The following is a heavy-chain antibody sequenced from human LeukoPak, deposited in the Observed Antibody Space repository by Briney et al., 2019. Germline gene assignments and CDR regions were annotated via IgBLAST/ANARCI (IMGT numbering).Heavy chain of an antibody. J-gene: IGHJ6*02. CDR3: GRGGYDFDA. Sequence: QPGGSLRLSCAASGFSISDYYMTWVRQAPGKGLEWVSTIERGTSTLYAGSVKGRFTISRDNTKNTLYLQMNSLRADDTAVYYCGRGGYDFDAWGPGTTVSVFS. V-gene: IGHV3-66*01. CDR2: IERGTST. CDR1: GFSISDYY. D-gene: IGHD3/OR15-3a*01.